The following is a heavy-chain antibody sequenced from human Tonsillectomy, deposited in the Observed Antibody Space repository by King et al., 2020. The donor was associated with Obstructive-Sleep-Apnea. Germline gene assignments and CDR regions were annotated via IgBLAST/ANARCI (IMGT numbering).Heavy chain of an antibody. CDR2: MYGRETT. V-gene: IGHV4-31*03. Sequence: QLQESGPRLVKPSQTLSLSCTVPGGSVSSGGYFWSWIRQRPGQGLEGIGCMYGRETTNYNPSLKGRTTISIDTSRHQFSLSLTSVTAADTAVYYCARERSYCSGRRCQSDAFDIWGQGTSVTVSS. D-gene: IGHD2-15*01. CDR3: ARERSYCSGRRCQSDAFDI. J-gene: IGHJ3*02. CDR1: GGSVSSGGYF.